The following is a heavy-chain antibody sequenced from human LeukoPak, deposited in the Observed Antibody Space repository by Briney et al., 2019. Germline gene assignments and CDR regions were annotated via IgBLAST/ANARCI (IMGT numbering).Heavy chain of an antibody. CDR3: ARQGCTGGSCWYFDY. D-gene: IGHD2-15*01. J-gene: IGHJ4*02. Sequence: SESLSLTCTVSGGSISSYCWSWIRQPPGKGWEWSGYIYYSGSTNYNPSLKSRVTISVDTSKNQFSLKLSSVTAAATAVYYCARQGCTGGSCWYFDYWGQGTLVTVSS. V-gene: IGHV4-59*08. CDR1: GGSISSYC. CDR2: IYYSGST.